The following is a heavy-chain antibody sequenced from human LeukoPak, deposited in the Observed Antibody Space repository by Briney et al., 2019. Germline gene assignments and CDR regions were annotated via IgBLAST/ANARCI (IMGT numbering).Heavy chain of an antibody. CDR3: ARGGYYYDSNGLDY. D-gene: IGHD3-22*01. Sequence: GGSLRLSCAASGFTFSSYWMSWVRQAPGKGLEWAANIKQDGSEKYYVDSVKGRFTISRDNAKNSLYLQMNSLRDEDTAVYYCARGGYYYDSNGLDYWGQGTLVTVSS. J-gene: IGHJ4*02. CDR2: IKQDGSEK. CDR1: GFTFSSYW. V-gene: IGHV3-7*01.